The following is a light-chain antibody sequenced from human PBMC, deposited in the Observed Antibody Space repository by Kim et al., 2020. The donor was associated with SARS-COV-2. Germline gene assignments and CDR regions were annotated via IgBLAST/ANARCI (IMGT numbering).Light chain of an antibody. CDR1: QSLLYSDGNTY. CDR2: QVS. V-gene: IGKV2-30*01. Sequence: DVVMTQSPLSLPVTLGQPASISCTSSQSLLYSDGNTYLDWFQQRPGQSPRRLIYQVSNRDSGVPDRFSGSGSGTVFTLKISRVEAEDVGVYYCMQGSHWPPWTFGQGTKVDIK. CDR3: MQGSHWPPWT. J-gene: IGKJ1*01.